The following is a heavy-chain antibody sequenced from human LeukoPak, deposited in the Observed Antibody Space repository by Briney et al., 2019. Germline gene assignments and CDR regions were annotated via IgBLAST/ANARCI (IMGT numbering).Heavy chain of an antibody. CDR1: GGSFSGYY. Sequence: KASETLSLTCAVYGGSFSGYYWSWIRQPPGKGLEWIGEINHSGSTNYNPSLKSRVTISVDTSKNQFSLKLSSVTAADTAVYYCASQRVDYYGSSGYPLGFDYWGQGTLVTVSS. V-gene: IGHV4-34*01. CDR3: ASQRVDYYGSSGYPLGFDY. J-gene: IGHJ4*02. D-gene: IGHD3-22*01. CDR2: INHSGST.